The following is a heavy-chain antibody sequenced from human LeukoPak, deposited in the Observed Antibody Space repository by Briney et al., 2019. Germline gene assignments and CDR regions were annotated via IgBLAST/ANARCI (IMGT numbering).Heavy chain of an antibody. D-gene: IGHD5-12*01. J-gene: IGHJ4*02. Sequence: PSETLSLTCTVSGGSISSSSYYWGWIRQPPGKGLEWIGSIYYSGSTYYNPSLKSRVTISVDTSKNQFSLKLSSVTAADTAVYYCARVIVATSYFDYWGQGTLVTVSS. CDR1: GGSISSSSYY. V-gene: IGHV4-39*01. CDR3: ARVIVATSYFDY. CDR2: IYYSGST.